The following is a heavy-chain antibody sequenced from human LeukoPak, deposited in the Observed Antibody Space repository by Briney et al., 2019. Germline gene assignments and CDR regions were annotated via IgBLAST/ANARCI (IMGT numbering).Heavy chain of an antibody. J-gene: IGHJ4*02. CDR1: GFTFSSYS. V-gene: IGHV3-7*01. D-gene: IGHD1-14*01. CDR2: IKQDGSDK. Sequence: GGSLRLSCAASGFTFSSYSMSWVRQAPERGLEWLANIKQDGSDKYYVDSVKGRFTISRDNAKNSLYLQMNSLRAEDTAVYYCATGGGNFDYWGQGTLVTVSS. CDR3: ATGGGNFDY.